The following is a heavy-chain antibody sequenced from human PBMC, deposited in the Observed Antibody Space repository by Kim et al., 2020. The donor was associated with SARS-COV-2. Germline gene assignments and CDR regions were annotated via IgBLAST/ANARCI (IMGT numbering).Heavy chain of an antibody. V-gene: IGHV1-2*04. Sequence: YAQKLQGWVTMTRDTSISTAYMELSRLRSDDTAVYYCARNLAVAGTGFDYWGQGTLVTVSS. J-gene: IGHJ4*02. D-gene: IGHD6-19*01. CDR3: ARNLAVAGTGFDY.